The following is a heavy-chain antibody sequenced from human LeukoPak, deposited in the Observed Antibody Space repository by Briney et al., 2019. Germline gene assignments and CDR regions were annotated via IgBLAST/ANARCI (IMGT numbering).Heavy chain of an antibody. V-gene: IGHV3-23*01. J-gene: IGHJ4*02. Sequence: GGSLRLSCAASGFTFRTCAMSWVRQAPGKGLEWVSAISGSGDSTYYADSVKGRFTISRDNSKNTVYLQMNSLRAEDTAVYYCPKHRPCIDDVCHGDFDYWGQGTLVTVSS. CDR3: PKHRPCIDDVCHGDFDY. D-gene: IGHD2-8*01. CDR2: ISGSGDST. CDR1: GFTFRTCA.